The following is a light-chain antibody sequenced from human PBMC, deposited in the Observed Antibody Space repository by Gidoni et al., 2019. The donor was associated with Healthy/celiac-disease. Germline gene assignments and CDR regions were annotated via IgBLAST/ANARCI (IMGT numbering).Light chain of an antibody. CDR1: SSDVGGYNY. V-gene: IGLV2-14*01. J-gene: IGLJ1*01. Sequence: QSALTQPASVSGSPGQSLTISCTGTSSDVGGYNYVSWYQQHPGKAPKLMIYDVSNRPSGVSNRFSGSKSGNTASLTISGLQAEDEADYYCSSYTSSSTSKVFGTGTKVT. CDR3: SSYTSSSTSKV. CDR2: DVS.